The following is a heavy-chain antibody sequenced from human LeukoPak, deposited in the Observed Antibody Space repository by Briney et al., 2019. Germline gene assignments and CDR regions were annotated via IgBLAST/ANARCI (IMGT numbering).Heavy chain of an antibody. CDR3: AKFRGSEKTAIDC. CDR2: ISGGGGRT. V-gene: IGHV3-23*01. CDR1: GFTFSNYA. D-gene: IGHD6-25*01. Sequence: GGSLRLSCAASGFTFSNYAMSWVRKAPGKGLEWVSTISGGGGRTWYADSVKGRFTISRDNSKNTVDVQLNSLRAEATAVYYCAKFRGSEKTAIDCWGQGTLVTVSS. J-gene: IGHJ4*02.